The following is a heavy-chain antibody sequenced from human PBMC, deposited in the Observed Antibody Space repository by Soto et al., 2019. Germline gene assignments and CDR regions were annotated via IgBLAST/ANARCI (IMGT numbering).Heavy chain of an antibody. Sequence: EVQLLESGGGLVQPGGSLRLSRAASGFTFSSYAMNWVRQAPGKGLEWVSAVSGGGGNTYYADSVKGRFTISRDNSKNTLYLQMNSLRAEDTALYYCAKDPFTSAWFSFFDYWGQGTLVTVSS. V-gene: IGHV3-23*01. J-gene: IGHJ4*02. D-gene: IGHD6-19*01. CDR1: GFTFSSYA. CDR2: VSGGGGNT. CDR3: AKDPFTSAWFSFFDY.